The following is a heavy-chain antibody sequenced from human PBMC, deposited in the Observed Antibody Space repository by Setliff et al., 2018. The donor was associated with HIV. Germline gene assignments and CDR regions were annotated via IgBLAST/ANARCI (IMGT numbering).Heavy chain of an antibody. CDR3: AKTTPQPHYYYYVDV. J-gene: IGHJ6*03. D-gene: IGHD4-17*01. Sequence: GASVKVSCKASGYIFSTYGISWVRQAPGQGLEWMGWISASNGNTHYAQKVQGRVTLTTDTYTNTAYMELRSLRSDDAAVYYCAKTTPQPHYYYYVDVWGKGTTVTVSS. CDR2: ISASNGNT. CDR1: GYIFSTYG. V-gene: IGHV1-18*01.